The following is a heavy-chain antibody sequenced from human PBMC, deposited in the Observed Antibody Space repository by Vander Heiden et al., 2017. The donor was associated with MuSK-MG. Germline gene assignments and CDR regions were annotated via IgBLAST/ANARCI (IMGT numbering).Heavy chain of an antibody. J-gene: IGHJ4*02. CDR2: ISWNSGII. Sequence: EVQLVESGGGLVQPGRSLRLSCAASGFTFDDYAMHWVRQAPGKGLEWVSGISWNSGIIDYADSVKGRFTISRDNAKNSLYLQMNSLRAEDTALYYCAKGPYSSGWNFDSWGQGILVTV. CDR1: GFTFDDYA. V-gene: IGHV3-9*01. CDR3: AKGPYSSGWNFDS. D-gene: IGHD6-19*01.